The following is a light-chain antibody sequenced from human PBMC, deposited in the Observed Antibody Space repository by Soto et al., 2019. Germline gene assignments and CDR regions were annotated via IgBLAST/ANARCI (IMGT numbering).Light chain of an antibody. V-gene: IGLV2-14*03. CDR2: DVS. CDR1: SSDVGGYNY. CDR3: NSYTSSSTHV. Sequence: QSALAQPASVSGSPGQSISISCTGTSSDVGGYNYVSWYQQHPGKAPKLIISDVSNRPSGVSNRFSGSKSGNTASLTISGLQAEDEADYYCNSYTSSSTHVFGTGTRSPS. J-gene: IGLJ1*01.